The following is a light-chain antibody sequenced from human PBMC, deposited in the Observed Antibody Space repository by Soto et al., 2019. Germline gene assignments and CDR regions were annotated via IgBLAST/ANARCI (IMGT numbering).Light chain of an antibody. Sequence: VFTLSPGTLSLCPQERATLSCRASQTVTSDYLAWYQQKPGQAPRLLIYESSNRATGIAARFSGSGSGTDFTLTINRLEPEDFAVYYCQDYARWPTRFGEGTKVDI. J-gene: IGKJ1*01. V-gene: IGKV3-20*01. CDR1: QTVTSDY. CDR2: ESS. CDR3: QDYARWPTR.